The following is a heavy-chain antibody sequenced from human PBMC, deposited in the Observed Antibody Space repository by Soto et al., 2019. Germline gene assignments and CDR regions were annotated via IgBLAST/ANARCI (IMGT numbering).Heavy chain of an antibody. D-gene: IGHD3-3*01. Sequence: GSLRLSCAAAGFTFSSFGMHWVRQAPGKGLEWVAVISYDGSNKYYGDSVKGRFTISRDNSKNTLYLQMNSLRAEDTSVYYCAKDRNEDFSEAYYFAYWGQGTLVTV. CDR1: GFTFSSFG. CDR3: AKDRNEDFSEAYYFAY. J-gene: IGHJ4*02. CDR2: ISYDGSNK. V-gene: IGHV3-30*18.